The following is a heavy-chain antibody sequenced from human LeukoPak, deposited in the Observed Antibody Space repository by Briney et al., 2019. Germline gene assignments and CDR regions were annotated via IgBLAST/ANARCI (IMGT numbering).Heavy chain of an antibody. J-gene: IGHJ6*02. Sequence: SVKVSCKASGGTFSSYAISWVRQAPGQGLEWMGRIIPILGIANYAQKFQGRVTITADKSTSTAYMELSSLRSEDTAVYYCARWGRDIYGMDVWGQGTTVTVSS. CDR3: ARWGRDIYGMDV. V-gene: IGHV1-69*04. CDR1: GGTFSSYA. CDR2: IIPILGIA. D-gene: IGHD3-9*01.